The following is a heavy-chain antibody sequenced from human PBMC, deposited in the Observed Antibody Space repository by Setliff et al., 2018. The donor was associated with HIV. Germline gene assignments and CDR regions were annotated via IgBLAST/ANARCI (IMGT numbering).Heavy chain of an antibody. CDR2: INIDSGHT. CDR3: ARFAGGYFYIDF. D-gene: IGHD5-18*01. J-gene: IGHJ4*02. Sequence: ASVKVSCKASGYSFTAYGISWVRQAPGQGFEWMGWINIDSGHTNFAQKFQDRVTVTTDTSTNTTYMELRGLRSDDTATYYCARFAGGYFYIDFWGPGTLVTVSS. CDR1: GYSFTAYG. V-gene: IGHV1-18*01.